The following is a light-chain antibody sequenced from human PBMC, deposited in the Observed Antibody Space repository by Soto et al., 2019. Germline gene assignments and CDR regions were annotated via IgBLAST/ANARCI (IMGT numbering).Light chain of an antibody. Sequence: EIVMMQAPLTLFVSPGQKATLSCRASQSVSSNLAWYQQKPGQAPRLLSSGASTRATGIPARFSGSGSETEFTLPISSLQSEAFALYYCQQYDNWPTFGQGTKVEIK. CDR2: GAS. CDR3: QQYDNWPT. V-gene: IGKV3-15*01. CDR1: QSVSSN. J-gene: IGKJ1*01.